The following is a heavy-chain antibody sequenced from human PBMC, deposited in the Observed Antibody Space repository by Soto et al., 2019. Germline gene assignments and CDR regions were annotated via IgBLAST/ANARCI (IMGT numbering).Heavy chain of an antibody. CDR1: GFTFSSYW. CDR3: ARDVGVVVVAATPLDAFDI. D-gene: IGHD2-15*01. CDR2: IKQDGSGK. V-gene: IGHV3-7*01. J-gene: IGHJ3*02. Sequence: GGSLRLSCAASGFTFSSYWMSWVRQAPGKGLEWVANIKQDGSGKYYVDSVKGRFTISRDNAKNSLYLQTNSLRAEDTAVYYCARDVGVVVVAATPLDAFDIGGKGTMVTGSS.